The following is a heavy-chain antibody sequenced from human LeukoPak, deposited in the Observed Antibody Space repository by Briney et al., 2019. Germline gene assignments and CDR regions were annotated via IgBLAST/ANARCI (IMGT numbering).Heavy chain of an antibody. D-gene: IGHD6-6*01. CDR1: GGSISSYY. V-gene: IGHV4-4*07. J-gene: IGHJ3*02. CDR2: IYTSGST. Sequence: NPSETLSLTCTVSGGSISSYYWSWIRQPAGKGLEWIGRIYTSGSTNYNPSLKSRVTMSVDTSKNQFSLKLSSVTAADTAVYYCATHSSSSGKRAGAFDIWGQGTMVTVSS. CDR3: ATHSSSSGKRAGAFDI.